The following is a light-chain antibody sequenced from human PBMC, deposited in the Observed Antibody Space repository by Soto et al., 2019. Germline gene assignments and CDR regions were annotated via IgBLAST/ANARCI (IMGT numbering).Light chain of an antibody. V-gene: IGKV3-20*01. CDR2: GAS. CDR1: QSVSSSY. CDR3: QQYGSSSWT. J-gene: IGKJ1*01. Sequence: EIVLTQSPGTLSLSPGERATLSCRASQSVSSSYLAWYQQKPGQAPRLLIYGASSRATGIPDRFSGSGSGTDFTLTISRLEPKDFAVYYCQQYGSSSWTCGQGTKVEIK.